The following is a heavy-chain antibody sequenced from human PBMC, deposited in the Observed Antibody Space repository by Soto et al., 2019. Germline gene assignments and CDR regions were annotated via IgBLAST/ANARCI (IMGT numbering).Heavy chain of an antibody. CDR2: ISAYNGNT. CDR1: GYTFTSYG. J-gene: IGHJ4*02. Sequence: ASVKVSCKASGYTFTSYGISWVRQAPGQGLEWMGWISAYNGNTNYAQKLQGRVTMTTDKSTNTAYMELSSLRSEDTAVYYCARGEYCSGGTCRVLVYWGQGTLVTVCS. CDR3: ARGEYCSGGTCRVLVY. V-gene: IGHV1-18*01. D-gene: IGHD2-15*01.